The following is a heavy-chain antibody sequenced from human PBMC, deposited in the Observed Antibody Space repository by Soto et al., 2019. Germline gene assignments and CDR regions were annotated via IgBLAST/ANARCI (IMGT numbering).Heavy chain of an antibody. D-gene: IGHD4-17*01. CDR3: ATHPPYGPLDH. J-gene: IGHJ4*02. CDR2: INYSENT. CDR1: GGSFSGYY. V-gene: IGHV4-34*01. Sequence: SETLSLTCAVYGGSFSGYYWSWIRQPPGKGLEWIGKINYSENTNYNPSLKSRVTISVDTSKNQFSLRLTSVTAADTAVYYCATHPPYGPLDHWGQGTLVTVSS.